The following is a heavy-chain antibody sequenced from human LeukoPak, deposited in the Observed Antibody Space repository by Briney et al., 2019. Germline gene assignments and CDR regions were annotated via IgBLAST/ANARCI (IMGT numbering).Heavy chain of an antibody. CDR3: ARDNNGGYDFWSGLSDDAFDI. CDR2: ISSSSSTI. V-gene: IGHV3-48*04. Sequence: GGSLRLSCAASGFTFSSFAMDWVRQAPGKGLEWVSYISSSSSTIYYADSVKGRFTISRDNAKNSLYLQMNSLRAEDTAVYYCARDNNGGYDFWSGLSDDAFDIWGQGTMVTVSS. J-gene: IGHJ3*02. D-gene: IGHD3-3*01. CDR1: GFTFSSFA.